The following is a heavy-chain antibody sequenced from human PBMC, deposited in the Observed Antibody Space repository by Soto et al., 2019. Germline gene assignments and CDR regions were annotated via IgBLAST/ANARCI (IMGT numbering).Heavy chain of an antibody. CDR3: ARDTLAVAGSNYFDY. Sequence: PGGSLRLSCAASGFTFSSYGMHWVRQAPGKGLEWVAVIWYDGSNKYYADSVKGRFTISRDNSKNTLYLQMNSLRAEDTAVYYCARDTLAVAGSNYFDYWGQGTLVTVSS. D-gene: IGHD6-19*01. CDR1: GFTFSSYG. CDR2: IWYDGSNK. V-gene: IGHV3-33*01. J-gene: IGHJ4*02.